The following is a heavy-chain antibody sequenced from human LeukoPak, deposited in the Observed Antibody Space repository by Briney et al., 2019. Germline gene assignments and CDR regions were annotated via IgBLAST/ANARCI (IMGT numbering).Heavy chain of an antibody. D-gene: IGHD3-22*01. CDR2: VNPNSDGT. Sequence: GASVKVSCKASGYTFTGYYMHWVRQAPGQGLEWMGWVNPNSDGTNYAQKFQGRVTMTRDTSISTAYMELSRLRSDDTAVYYCAGDTLKVGPAGAFDIWGQGTMVTVSS. J-gene: IGHJ3*02. CDR1: GYTFTGYY. V-gene: IGHV1-2*02. CDR3: AGDTLKVGPAGAFDI.